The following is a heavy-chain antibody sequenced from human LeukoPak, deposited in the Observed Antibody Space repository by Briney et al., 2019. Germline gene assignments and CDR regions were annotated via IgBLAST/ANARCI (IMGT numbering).Heavy chain of an antibody. J-gene: IGHJ4*02. CDR1: DGSISSSSYY. Sequence: SETLSLTCTVSDGSISSSSYYWGWIRQPPGKGLEWIGSIYYSGSTYYNPSLKSRVTISVDTSKNQFSLKLSSVTAADTAVYYCATHYDFWSGYYDDYWGQGTLVTVSS. V-gene: IGHV4-39*01. CDR2: IYYSGST. D-gene: IGHD3-3*01. CDR3: ATHYDFWSGYYDDY.